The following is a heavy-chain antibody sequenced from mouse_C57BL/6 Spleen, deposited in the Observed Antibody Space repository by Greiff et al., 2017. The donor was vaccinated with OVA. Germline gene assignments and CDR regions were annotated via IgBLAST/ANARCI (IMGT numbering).Heavy chain of an antibody. CDR3: ARGITRNYYAMDY. CDR2: INPNNGGT. J-gene: IGHJ4*01. CDR1: GYTFTDYN. D-gene: IGHD1-1*01. V-gene: IGHV1-22*01. Sequence: EVQGVESGPELVKPGASVKMSCKASGYTFTDYNMHWVKQSHGKSLEWIGYINPNNGGTSYNQKFKGKATLTVNKSSSTAYMELRSLTSEDSAVYYCARGITRNYYAMDYWGQGTSVTVSS.